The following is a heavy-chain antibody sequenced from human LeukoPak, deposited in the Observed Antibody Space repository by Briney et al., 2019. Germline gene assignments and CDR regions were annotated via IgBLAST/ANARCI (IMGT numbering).Heavy chain of an antibody. CDR1: GFTFSSYA. Sequence: AGGSLRLSCAASGFTFSSYAMHWVRQAPGKGLEWVAVISYDGSNKYYADSVKGRFTISRDSSKNTLYLQMNSLRAEDTAVYYCASTIGYCSSTSCYGPSWFDPWGQGTLVTVSS. J-gene: IGHJ5*02. V-gene: IGHV3-30-3*01. D-gene: IGHD2-2*01. CDR3: ASTIGYCSSTSCYGPSWFDP. CDR2: ISYDGSNK.